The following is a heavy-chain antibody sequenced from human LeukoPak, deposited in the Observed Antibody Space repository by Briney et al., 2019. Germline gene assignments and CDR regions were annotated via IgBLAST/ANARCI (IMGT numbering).Heavy chain of an antibody. V-gene: IGHV1-18*01. D-gene: IGHD3-10*01. CDR3: ARDRVARYYYGSGSYLRVNWFDP. CDR2: IIPILGNT. J-gene: IGHJ5*02. Sequence: ASVKVSCKASGGTSSSYAISWVRQAPGQGLEWMGRIIPILGNTNYAQKLQGRVTMTTDTSTSTAYMELRSLRSDDTAVYYCARDRVARYYYGSGSYLRVNWFDPWGQGTLVTVSS. CDR1: GGTSSSYA.